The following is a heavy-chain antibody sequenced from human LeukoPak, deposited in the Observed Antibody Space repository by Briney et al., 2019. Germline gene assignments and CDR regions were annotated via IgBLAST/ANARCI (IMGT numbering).Heavy chain of an antibody. CDR2: IYYSGST. Sequence: SETLSLTCTVSGGSISNYYWSWIRQPPGKGLEWIGYIYYSGSTNYNPSLKSRVTISVDTSKNQFSLKLNSVTAADTAVYYCARHIQRRPFGDPFGYWGQGTLVTVSS. V-gene: IGHV4-59*08. CDR3: ARHIQRRPFGDPFGY. J-gene: IGHJ4*02. D-gene: IGHD3-10*01. CDR1: GGSISNYY.